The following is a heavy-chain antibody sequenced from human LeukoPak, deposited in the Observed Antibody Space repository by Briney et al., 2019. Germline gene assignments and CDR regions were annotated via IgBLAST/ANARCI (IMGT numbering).Heavy chain of an antibody. CDR2: ICYNGNT. Sequence: SETLSLTCTVSGGSINGRTYCWAWVRQPPGTGLEWIGTICYNGNTQYNPSLKSRVTISIDTSKNLFSLKLSSVTAADTAVYFCATTIYTNPWHHLDFWGQGTLVTVSS. V-gene: IGHV4-39*01. D-gene: IGHD3-16*01. CDR1: GGSINGRTYC. J-gene: IGHJ4*02. CDR3: ATTIYTNPWHHLDF.